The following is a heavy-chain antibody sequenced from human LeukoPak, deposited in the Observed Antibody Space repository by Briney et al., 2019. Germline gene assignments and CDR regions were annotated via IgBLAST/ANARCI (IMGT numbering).Heavy chain of an antibody. D-gene: IGHD1-7*01. V-gene: IGHV1-46*01. CDR2: INPSGGST. CDR3: ARGLELQGRRSGGFDY. Sequence: AASVKVSCKASGYTFSTYYMHWVRQAPGQGLEWMGIINPSGGSTTYAQKFQGRVTMTRDMSTSTVYMDLSSLRSEDTAVYYCARGLELQGRRSGGFDYWGQGTLVTVSS. J-gene: IGHJ4*02. CDR1: GYTFSTYY.